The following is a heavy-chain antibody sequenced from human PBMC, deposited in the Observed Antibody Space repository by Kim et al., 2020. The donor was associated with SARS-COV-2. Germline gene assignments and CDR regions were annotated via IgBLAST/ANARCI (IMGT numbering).Heavy chain of an antibody. CDR1: GGSISSGDYY. V-gene: IGHV4-30-4*02. CDR3: ARGITGTGRGRANDY. Sequence: SDTLSLTCTVSGGSISSGDYYWSWIRQPPGKGLEWIGYIYYSGSTYYNPSLKSRVTISVDTSKNQFSLKLSSVTAADTAVYYCARGITGTGRGRANDYWGQGTLVTVSS. J-gene: IGHJ4*02. D-gene: IGHD1-7*01. CDR2: IYYSGST.